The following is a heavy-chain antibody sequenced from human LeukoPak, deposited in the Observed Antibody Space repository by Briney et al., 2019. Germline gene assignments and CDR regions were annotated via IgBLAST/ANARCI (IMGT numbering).Heavy chain of an antibody. J-gene: IGHJ3*01. D-gene: IGHD6-13*01. CDR1: GSTFSNYA. CDR3: ARAIRAPGTPENAFDL. CDR2: ISRDGTDK. Sequence: GTSLRLSCAASGSTFSNYAMHWVRQAPGEGLEWMAVISRDGTDKYYADSVKGRLTISRDNSQSTLYLHMNSLSTEDTALYYCARAIRAPGTPENAFDLWGQGTMVTVSS. V-gene: IGHV3-30*04.